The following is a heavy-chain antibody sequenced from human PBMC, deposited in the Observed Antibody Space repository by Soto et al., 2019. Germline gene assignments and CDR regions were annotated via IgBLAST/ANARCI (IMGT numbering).Heavy chain of an antibody. J-gene: IGHJ4*02. CDR3: AHKGSGLYPLDY. Sequence: QITLKESGPTLVKPTQTLTLTCTYSGFSLDTSGVGVGWIRQPPGKALEWVAVIYWDDYKHFSPSLESRLTITKDTSKNLVVLTMIDMDPVDTATYYCAHKGSGLYPLDYWGQGTLVTVSS. V-gene: IGHV2-5*02. CDR1: GFSLDTSGVG. CDR2: IYWDDYK. D-gene: IGHD3-10*01.